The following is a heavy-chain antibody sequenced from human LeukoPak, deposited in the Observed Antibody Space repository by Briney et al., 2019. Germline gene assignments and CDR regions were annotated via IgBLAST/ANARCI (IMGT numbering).Heavy chain of an antibody. V-gene: IGHV3-15*01. CDR3: TIEGRRGGDYVWFYP. J-gene: IGHJ5*02. CDR2: IKSKADGGAA. CDR1: GVTFNLAW. D-gene: IGHD4-17*01. Sequence: GGSLRLSCAASGVTFNLAWMNWVRQAPGKGLGGVGRIKSKADGGAADYGAPAKGRFIISRDDSTNTLYVQMTSLKTDDTGVYYCTIEGRRGGDYVWFYPWGQGTLVTVSS.